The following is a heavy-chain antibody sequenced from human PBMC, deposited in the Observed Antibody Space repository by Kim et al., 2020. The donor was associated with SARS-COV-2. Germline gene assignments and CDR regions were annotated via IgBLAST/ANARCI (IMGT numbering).Heavy chain of an antibody. CDR2: ISYDGSNK. J-gene: IGHJ4*02. D-gene: IGHD3-9*01. Sequence: LSLTCAASGFTFSSYGMHWVRQAPGKGLEWVAVISYDGSNKYYADSVKGRFTISRDNSKNTLYLQMNSLRAEDTAVYYCAKGGKDWAYFDYWGQGTL. CDR1: GFTFSSYG. V-gene: IGHV3-30*18. CDR3: AKGGKDWAYFDY.